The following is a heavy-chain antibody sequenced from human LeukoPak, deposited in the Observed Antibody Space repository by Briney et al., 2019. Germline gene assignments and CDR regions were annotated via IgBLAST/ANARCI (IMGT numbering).Heavy chain of an antibody. J-gene: IGHJ4*02. V-gene: IGHV3-23*01. CDR1: GVTLRNYG. CDR3: EKRGDKLDLI. D-gene: IGHD2-21*02. Sequence: GGSLRLSCAASGVTLRNYGLSWVHHTPGKGLEWVSAIRGSGDTTFYADSVKGRFTISRDNSENTVYLQMNSLRAEDTAVYYCEKRGDKLDLIWGQGTLVTVSS. CDR2: IRGSGDTT.